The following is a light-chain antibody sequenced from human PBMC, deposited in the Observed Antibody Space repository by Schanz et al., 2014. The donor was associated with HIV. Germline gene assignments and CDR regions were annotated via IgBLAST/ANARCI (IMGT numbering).Light chain of an antibody. CDR1: QSVSSN. CDR3: QQYGGSPT. CDR2: GAS. V-gene: IGKV3-15*01. J-gene: IGKJ1*01. Sequence: EIVMTQSPATLSASPGERATLSCRASQSVSSNLAWYQQKPGQAPRLLISGASTRATGIPDRFSGSGSGSTFTLIISRLEPADIAVYYCQQYGGSPTFGQGTKVEIK.